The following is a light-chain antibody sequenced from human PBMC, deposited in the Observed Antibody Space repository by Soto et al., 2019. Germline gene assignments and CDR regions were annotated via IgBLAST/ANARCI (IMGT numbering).Light chain of an antibody. CDR3: AAWDDSLNGVV. J-gene: IGLJ2*01. CDR2: NTY. CDR1: SSDIGSHT. Sequence: QTVVTQPPSASGTPGQRVTISCSGSSSDIGSHTVNWYQQLPGTAPRLLIYNTYYRPSGVPDRFSGAKSGTSASLAISGFQSEDEADYYCAAWDDSLNGVVFGGGTKLTVL. V-gene: IGLV1-44*01.